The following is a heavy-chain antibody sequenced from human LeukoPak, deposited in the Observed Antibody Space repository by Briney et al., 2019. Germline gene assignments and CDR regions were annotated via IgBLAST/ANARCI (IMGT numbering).Heavy chain of an antibody. CDR3: ARGFLAGTSYYYYYMDV. Sequence: AAVNVSCKASGYTFTSYEINWVRQATGQGLEWMGWMNPNSGNTGYAQKFQGRVTITRNTSISTAYIELSSLRSEDTAVYYCARGFLAGTSYYYYYMDVWGKGTTVTVSS. CDR1: GYTFTSYE. D-gene: IGHD6-19*01. V-gene: IGHV1-8*03. J-gene: IGHJ6*03. CDR2: MNPNSGNT.